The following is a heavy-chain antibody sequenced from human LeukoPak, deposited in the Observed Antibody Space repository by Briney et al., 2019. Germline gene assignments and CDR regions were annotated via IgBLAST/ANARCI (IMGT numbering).Heavy chain of an antibody. J-gene: IGHJ4*02. V-gene: IGHV3-21*01. Sequence: GGPLRLSCAASGFTFSSYAMSWVRQAPGKGLEWVSSISPGSSYIYYADSVKGRFTISRDNAKNSLYLQMNSLRAEDTAVYYCARGRGCSSMSCYPDYWGQGTLVTVSS. CDR2: ISPGSSYI. CDR3: ARGRGCSSMSCYPDY. D-gene: IGHD2-2*01. CDR1: GFTFSSYA.